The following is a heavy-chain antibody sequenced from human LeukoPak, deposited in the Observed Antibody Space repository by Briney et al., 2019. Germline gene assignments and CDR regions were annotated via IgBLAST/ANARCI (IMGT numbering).Heavy chain of an antibody. CDR1: GGYISSYY. CDR2: IYTSGST. V-gene: IGHV4-4*07. Sequence: SETLSLTCTVSGGYISSYYWSWIRQPAGKGLEWIGRIYTSGSTNYNPSLKSRVTMSVDTSKNQFSLKLSSVTAADTAVYYCAREAAARTLNWFDPWGQGTLVTVSS. J-gene: IGHJ5*02. CDR3: AREAAARTLNWFDP. D-gene: IGHD6-6*01.